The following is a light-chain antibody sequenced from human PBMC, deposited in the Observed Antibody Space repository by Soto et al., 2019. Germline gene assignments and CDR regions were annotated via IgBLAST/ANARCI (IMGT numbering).Light chain of an antibody. CDR1: QSVSSY. V-gene: IGKV3-11*01. J-gene: IGKJ5*01. CDR2: DAS. CDR3: QQRSNWIT. Sequence: EIVLTQSKATLSLSPGERATLSRRASQSVSSYLAWYQQKPGQAPRLLIYDASNRATGIPARFSGSGSGTDFTLTISSLEPEDFAVYYCQQRSNWITFGQGTRLENK.